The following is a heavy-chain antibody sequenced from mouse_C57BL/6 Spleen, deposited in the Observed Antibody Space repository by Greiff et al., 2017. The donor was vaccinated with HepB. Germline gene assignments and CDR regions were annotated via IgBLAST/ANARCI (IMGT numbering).Heavy chain of an antibody. Sequence: QVQLQQSGPELVKPGASVKISCKASGYAFSSSWMNWVKQRPGKGLEWIGRIYPGDGDTNYNGKFKGKATLTAGKSSSTAYMQLSSLTSEDSAVYFCARSYGSIDWYFDVWGTGTTVTVSS. D-gene: IGHD1-1*01. V-gene: IGHV1-82*01. CDR3: ARSYGSIDWYFDV. J-gene: IGHJ1*03. CDR2: IYPGDGDT. CDR1: GYAFSSSW.